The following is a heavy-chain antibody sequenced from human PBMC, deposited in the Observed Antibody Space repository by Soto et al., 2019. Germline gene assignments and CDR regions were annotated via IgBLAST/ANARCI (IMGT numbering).Heavy chain of an antibody. D-gene: IGHD6-19*01. Sequence: VKVSCKASGYTFTSYAMHWVRQAPGQRLEWMGWINAGNGNTKYSQKLQGRVTMTTDTSTSTAYMELRSLRSDDTAVYYCARGPAQSHSSGWSRLYYYGMDVWGQGTTVTVSS. CDR2: INAGNGNT. CDR3: ARGPAQSHSSGWSRLYYYGMDV. CDR1: GYTFTSYA. V-gene: IGHV1-3*01. J-gene: IGHJ6*02.